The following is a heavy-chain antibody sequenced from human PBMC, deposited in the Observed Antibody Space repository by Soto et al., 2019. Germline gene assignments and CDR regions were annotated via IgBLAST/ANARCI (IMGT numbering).Heavy chain of an antibody. V-gene: IGHV3-30*18. J-gene: IGHJ3*01. CDR3: AKDQAYSSSWYPEALDV. CDR2: ISYYGSKK. D-gene: IGHD6-13*01. CDR1: GFSFSSYG. Sequence: QVQLVESGGGVVQPGRSLRLSCAASGFSFSSYGMHWVRQSPGKGLEWVAVISYYGSKKYYVDSLKGRFTISRDNSKNTLFMQMNSLRAEDTAVYYCAKDQAYSSSWYPEALDVWGQGTMVIVSS.